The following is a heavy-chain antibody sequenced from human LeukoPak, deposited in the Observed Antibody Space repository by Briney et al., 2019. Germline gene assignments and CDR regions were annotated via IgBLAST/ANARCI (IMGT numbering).Heavy chain of an antibody. D-gene: IGHD2-15*01. CDR1: GFTVSSNY. J-gene: IGHJ3*02. CDR3: AILIGSAEDAFDI. V-gene: IGHV3-23*01. Sequence: PGGSLRLSCAASGFTVSSNYMSWVRQAPGKGLEWVSAISGSGGSTYYADSVKGRFTISRDNSKNTLYLQMNSLRAEDTAVYYCAILIGSAEDAFDIWGQGTMVTVSS. CDR2: ISGSGGST.